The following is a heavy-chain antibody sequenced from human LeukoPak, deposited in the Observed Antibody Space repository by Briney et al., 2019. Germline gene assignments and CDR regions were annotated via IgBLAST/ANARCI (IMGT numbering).Heavy chain of an antibody. Sequence: GESLKISCKASGYTFSNYWIGWVRQLPGKGLEWMGIIYPADSGTRYRESLKGHVTFSADRSITTAYLQWSSLEASDTGIYYCAKAGLSGYAPFDYWGQGTLVTVSS. J-gene: IGHJ4*02. CDR2: IYPADSGT. CDR1: GYTFSNYW. V-gene: IGHV5-51*01. D-gene: IGHD5-12*01. CDR3: AKAGLSGYAPFDY.